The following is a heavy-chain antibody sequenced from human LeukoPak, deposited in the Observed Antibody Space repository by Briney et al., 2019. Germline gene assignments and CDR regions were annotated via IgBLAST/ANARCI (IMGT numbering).Heavy chain of an antibody. CDR1: GYIFTSYY. J-gene: IGHJ4*02. V-gene: IGHV1-46*01. Sequence: GASVKVSCKASGYIFTSYYMHWVRQAPGQGLEWMGIINPSGGSTSYAQKFQGRVTMTRDTSTSTVYMEMSSLRSEDTAVYHCARQYYGMREGGIDYWGQGTLVTVSS. CDR3: ARQYYGMREGGIDY. D-gene: IGHD3-10*01. CDR2: INPSGGST.